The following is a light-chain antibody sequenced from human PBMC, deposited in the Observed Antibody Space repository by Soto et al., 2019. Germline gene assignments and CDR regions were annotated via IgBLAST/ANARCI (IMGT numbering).Light chain of an antibody. CDR2: ETS. V-gene: IGKV1-39*01. Sequence: IQVTQSPSALSASVGATVVITCRTSQNIRTYLSWYQQKPNKAPNLLIYETSYLQTGVPSRFSGSGSGTDFTLTITNFQPEDFAVYYCQPSFFAPPTFGQGTKVAIK. CDR1: QNIRTY. J-gene: IGKJ1*01. CDR3: QPSFFAPPT.